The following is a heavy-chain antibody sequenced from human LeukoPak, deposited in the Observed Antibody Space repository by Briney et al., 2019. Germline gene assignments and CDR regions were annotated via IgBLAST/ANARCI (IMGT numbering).Heavy chain of an antibody. V-gene: IGHV4-38-2*02. CDR1: DYSISSDYY. CDR3: ARSVRPRGELDY. Sequence: PSETLSLTCTVSDYSISSDYYWGWIRQPPGKGLEWIGSIYHSGSTYYNPSLKSRVTISVDTSKNQFSLKLSSVTAADTAVYYCARSVRPRGELDYWGQGTLVTVSS. J-gene: IGHJ4*02. CDR2: IYHSGST. D-gene: IGHD3-10*01.